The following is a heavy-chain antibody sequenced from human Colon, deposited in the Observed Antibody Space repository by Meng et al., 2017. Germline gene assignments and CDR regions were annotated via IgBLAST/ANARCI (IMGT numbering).Heavy chain of an antibody. Sequence: QLQLQESGPGLVKPSETLSLTCTVSGGSISSNSYYWNWIRQPPGKGLEWIGSMYQSGSTSYTPSLKSRLTMSLDTSKNQFSLRLTSVTAADTAVYYCARNPVIPDARTFDFWGQGALVTVSS. J-gene: IGHJ4*02. D-gene: IGHD2-2*01. CDR3: ARNPVIPDARTFDF. V-gene: IGHV4-39*07. CDR2: MYQSGST. CDR1: GGSISSNSYY.